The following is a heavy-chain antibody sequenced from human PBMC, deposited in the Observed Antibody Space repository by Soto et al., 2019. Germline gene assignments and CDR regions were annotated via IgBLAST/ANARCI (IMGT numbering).Heavy chain of an antibody. CDR2: IYHSGST. J-gene: IGHJ4*02. CDR1: GGSISSSNW. D-gene: IGHD3-3*01. CDR3: ARGGYDFWSGYYTGWYFDY. V-gene: IGHV4-4*02. Sequence: PSETLSLTCAVSGGSISSSNWWSWVRQPPGKGLEWIGEIYHSGSTNYNPSLKSRVTISVDKSKNQFSLKLSSVTAADTAVYYCARGGYDFWSGYYTGWYFDYWGQGTLVTVSS.